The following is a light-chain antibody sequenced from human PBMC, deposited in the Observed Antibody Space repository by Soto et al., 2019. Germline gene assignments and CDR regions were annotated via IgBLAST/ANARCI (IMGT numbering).Light chain of an antibody. CDR1: QSVRSY. V-gene: IGKV3-11*01. J-gene: IGKJ4*01. CDR2: DAS. CDR3: QQRSNWPT. Sequence: EIVLTQSPATLSLSPGERATLSCRASQSVRSYLAWYQQKPGQAPRLLIYDASNRATGLPARFSGSGSGTDFPLTISILEPEDFAVYSCQQRSNWPTFGGGTTVEIK.